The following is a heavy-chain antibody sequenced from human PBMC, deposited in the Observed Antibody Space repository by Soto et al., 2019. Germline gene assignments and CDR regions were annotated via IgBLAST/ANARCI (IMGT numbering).Heavy chain of an antibody. CDR3: ATHDGPAAAGVVLDF. V-gene: IGHV3-7*02. CDR1: GFTFRGRW. CDR2: INQDGSEK. D-gene: IGHD6-13*01. Sequence: EVQLLESGGDLVQPWGSLSLSCAASGFTFRGRWMTWVRQAPGKGLEWLANINQDGSEKYPVDSVKGRFTIARDNAKKSLYLQMNSLRVEDTAVYYCATHDGPAAAGVVLDFWGQGTLVTVFS. J-gene: IGHJ4*02.